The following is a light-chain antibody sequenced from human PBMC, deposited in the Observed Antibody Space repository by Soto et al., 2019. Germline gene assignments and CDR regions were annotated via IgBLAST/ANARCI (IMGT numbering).Light chain of an antibody. J-gene: IGLJ2*01. CDR1: SSDVGGYDY. V-gene: IGLV2-14*01. Sequence: QSVLTQPASVSGSPGQSITISCTGTSSDVGGYDYVSWYQQHPGKAPKLMIYEVSYRPSGVSNRFSGSKSGNTASLSISGLQAEDEADYYCSSYTSSSTLVFAGGTKLTVL. CDR2: EVS. CDR3: SSYTSSSTLV.